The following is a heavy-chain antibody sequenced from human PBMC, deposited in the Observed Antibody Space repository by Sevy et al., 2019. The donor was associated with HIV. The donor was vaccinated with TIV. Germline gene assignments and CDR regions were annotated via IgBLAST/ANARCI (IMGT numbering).Heavy chain of an antibody. CDR3: ASTREYYSDNSGYFDY. Sequence: ASVKVSCKFSGHTLTELPIHWVRQAPGKRLEWMGRFDPEDGERIYAQKFQGRVTMTEDTSTDTAYMELSSLRSEDTALYYCASTREYYSDNSGYFDYWGQGTLATVSS. CDR1: GHTLTELP. CDR2: FDPEDGER. J-gene: IGHJ4*02. D-gene: IGHD3-22*01. V-gene: IGHV1-24*01.